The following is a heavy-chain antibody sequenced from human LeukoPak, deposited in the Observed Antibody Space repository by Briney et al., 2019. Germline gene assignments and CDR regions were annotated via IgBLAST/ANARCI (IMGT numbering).Heavy chain of an antibody. CDR2: ISWDGGST. J-gene: IGHJ6*03. CDR3: AKGGSGSYYGLGDYYYYMDV. CDR1: GFTFDDYT. V-gene: IGHV3-43*01. D-gene: IGHD3-10*01. Sequence: GGSLRLSCAASGFTFDDYTMHWVRQAPGKGLEWVSLISWDGGSTYYADSVKGRFTISRDNSKNSLYLQMNSLRTEDTALYYCAKGGSGSYYGLGDYYYYMDVWGKGTTVTISS.